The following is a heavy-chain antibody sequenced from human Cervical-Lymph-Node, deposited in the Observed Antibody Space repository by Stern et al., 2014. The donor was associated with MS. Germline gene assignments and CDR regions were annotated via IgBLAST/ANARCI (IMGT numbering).Heavy chain of an antibody. CDR1: GLTFRNYW. V-gene: IGHV3-74*02. J-gene: IGHJ4*02. D-gene: IGHD3-10*01. Sequence: EVQLLESGGGLVQPGGSLRLSCVASGLTFRNYWMHWVRQGPGKGLVWFARINRDGTTITHADSVKGRFTISRDNAKNTLYLQMNSLRVEDTAVYYCTKDTYGPEDYWGQGTSVTVSS. CDR2: INRDGTTI. CDR3: TKDTYGPEDY.